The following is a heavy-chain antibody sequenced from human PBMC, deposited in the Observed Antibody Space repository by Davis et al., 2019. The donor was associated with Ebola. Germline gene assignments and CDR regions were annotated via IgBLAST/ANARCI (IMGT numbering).Heavy chain of an antibody. J-gene: IGHJ6*04. CDR2: IYDSGFT. Sequence: MPSETLSLTCSVSGGSIRGYHWSWIRQSPGKGLEWIGYIYDSGFTNYNPSLKNRVTLSLDTSKSQVSLKLNSVTAADSAVYYCARLSKPPGDGMDVWGKGTTVTVSS. D-gene: IGHD7-27*01. CDR3: ARLSKPPGDGMDV. V-gene: IGHV4-59*01. CDR1: GGSIRGYH.